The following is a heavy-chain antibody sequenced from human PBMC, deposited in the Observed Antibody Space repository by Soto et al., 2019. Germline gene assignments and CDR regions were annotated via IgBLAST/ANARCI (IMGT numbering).Heavy chain of an antibody. J-gene: IGHJ5*02. CDR3: LSFWTDP. V-gene: IGHV3-7*03. Sequence: GGSLRLSCAASGFTFSNYWMNWVRQAPGKGLEWVANIKEDGSEMNYVDSVKGRFTISRDNAKNSVYLQMNYLRAEDTAVYYCLSFWTDPWGQGTLVTVSS. D-gene: IGHD1-1*01. CDR2: IKEDGSEM. CDR1: GFTFSNYW.